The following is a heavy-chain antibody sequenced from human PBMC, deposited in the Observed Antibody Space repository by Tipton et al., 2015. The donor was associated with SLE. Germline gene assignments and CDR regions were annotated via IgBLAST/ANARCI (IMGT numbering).Heavy chain of an antibody. CDR1: GFTFSSYA. J-gene: IGHJ3*02. CDR3: AKDSGRDGRTFDI. V-gene: IGHV3-23*01. D-gene: IGHD5-24*01. CDR2: ISGSGGST. Sequence: GSLRLSCAASGFTFSSYAMSWVRQAPGKGLEWASAISGSGGSTYYADSVKGRFTISRDNSKNTLYLQMNSLRAEDTAVYYCAKDSGRDGRTFDIWGQGTMVTVSS.